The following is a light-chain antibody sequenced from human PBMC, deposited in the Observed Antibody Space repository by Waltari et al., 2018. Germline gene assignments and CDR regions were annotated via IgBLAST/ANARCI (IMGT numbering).Light chain of an antibody. Sequence: DIVMTQTPLSLSVTPGQPASISCKSSQSLLHSDGKTYLYWYLQKPAQPPQLLIYEVSNRXXGXPDXFSGSGSGTDFXLKISRVEAEDVGVYYCMQSIQLQGTFGQGTKVEIK. V-gene: IGKV2D-29*01. CDR2: EVS. J-gene: IGKJ1*01. CDR1: QSLLHSDGKTY. CDR3: MQSIQLQGT.